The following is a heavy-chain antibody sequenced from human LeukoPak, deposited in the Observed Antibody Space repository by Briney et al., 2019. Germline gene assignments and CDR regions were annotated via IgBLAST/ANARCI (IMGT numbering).Heavy chain of an antibody. V-gene: IGHV3-30*18. CDR1: GFTFSSYG. Sequence: GRSLRLSCAASGFTFSSYGMHWVRQAPGKGLEWVAVISYDGSNKYYADSVKGRFTISRDNSKNTLYPQMNSLRAEDTAVYYCAKAQLWYYYGSGSSPFDYWGQGTLVTVSS. J-gene: IGHJ4*02. CDR2: ISYDGSNK. CDR3: AKAQLWYYYGSGSSPFDY. D-gene: IGHD3-10*01.